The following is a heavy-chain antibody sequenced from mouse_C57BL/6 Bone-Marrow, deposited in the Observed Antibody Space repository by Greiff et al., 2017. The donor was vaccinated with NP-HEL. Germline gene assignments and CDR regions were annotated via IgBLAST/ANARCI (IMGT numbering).Heavy chain of an antibody. D-gene: IGHD1-1*01. CDR2: IWRGGST. V-gene: IGHV2-5*01. J-gene: IGHJ3*01. CDR1: GFSLTSYG. CDR3: AKSLYGSSASY. Sequence: VQLQQSGPGLVQPSQCLSLTCTVSGFSLTSYGVPWVRQSPGKGLEWLGVIWRGGSTDYTAAFMSRLSITKYNSKSQVFFKMNSLQANDTAIFYCAKSLYGSSASYWGQGTLVTVSA.